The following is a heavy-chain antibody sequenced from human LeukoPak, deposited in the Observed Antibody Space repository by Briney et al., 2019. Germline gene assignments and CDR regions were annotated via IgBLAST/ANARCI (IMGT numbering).Heavy chain of an antibody. J-gene: IGHJ5*02. Sequence: SQTLSLTCAISGDSVSSNSAAWNWIRQSPSRGLEWLGRTYYRSRWYNDYAVSVKSRITINPETSKNQFSLQLNSVTPEDTAVYYCARVRSSGWPHELVFGDWFDPWGQGTLVTVSS. D-gene: IGHD6-19*01. CDR1: GDSVSSNSAA. CDR3: ARVRSSGWPHELVFGDWFDP. V-gene: IGHV6-1*01. CDR2: TYYRSRWYN.